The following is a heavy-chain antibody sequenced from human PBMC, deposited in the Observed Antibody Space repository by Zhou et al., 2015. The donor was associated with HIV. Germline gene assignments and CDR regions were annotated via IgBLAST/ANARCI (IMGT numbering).Heavy chain of an antibody. Sequence: EVQLVESGGGLIQPGGSLRLSCAASGFTVSSNYMSWVRQAPGKGLEWVSVIYSGGSTYYADSVKGRFTISRDNSKNTLYLQMNSLRAEDTAVYYCASQRIAVAGRATYGMDVWGQGTTVTVSS. CDR2: IYSGGST. J-gene: IGHJ6*02. V-gene: IGHV3-53*01. CDR1: GFTVSSNY. CDR3: ASQRIAVAGRATYGMDV. D-gene: IGHD6-19*01.